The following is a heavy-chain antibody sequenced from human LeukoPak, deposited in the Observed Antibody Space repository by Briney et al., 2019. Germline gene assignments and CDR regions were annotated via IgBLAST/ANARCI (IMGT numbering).Heavy chain of an antibody. CDR3: ARLISGSYHLYFDD. J-gene: IGHJ4*02. Sequence: AGGSLRLSCAASGFTVSSSFLSWVRQAPGKGLEWLSILYSDGARTQYADSAKGRFTISRDNSKNTLYLQMNSLRAEDTALYYCARLISGSYHLYFDDWGLGTLVTVSS. D-gene: IGHD3-10*01. CDR2: LYSDGART. CDR1: GFTVSSSF. V-gene: IGHV3-66*01.